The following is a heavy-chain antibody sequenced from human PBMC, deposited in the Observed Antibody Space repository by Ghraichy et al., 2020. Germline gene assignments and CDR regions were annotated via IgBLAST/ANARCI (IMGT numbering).Heavy chain of an antibody. CDR1: GGSISSYY. CDR2: IYYSGST. V-gene: IGHV4-59*01. CDR3: AREIVVVVAATNRFGWFDP. Sequence: SETLSLTCTVSGGSISSYYWSWIRQPPGKGLEWIGYIYYSGSTNYNPSLKSRVTISVDTSKNQFSLKLSSVTAADTAVYYCAREIVVVVAATNRFGWFDPWGQGTLVTVSS. J-gene: IGHJ5*02. D-gene: IGHD2-15*01.